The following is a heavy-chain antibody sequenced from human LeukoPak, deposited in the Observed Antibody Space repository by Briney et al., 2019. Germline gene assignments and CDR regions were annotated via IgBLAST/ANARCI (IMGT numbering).Heavy chain of an antibody. CDR1: GFTFSSSA. J-gene: IGHJ4*02. CDR2: ISGSGSGGST. CDR3: AKDLRTYDSSGQTFDY. Sequence: GGSLRLSCAASGFTFSSSAMSWVRQAPGKGLEWVSSISGSGSGGSTYYADSVKGRFTISRDNSKNTLYLQMNGLRAEDTAVYYCAKDLRTYDSSGQTFDYWGQGTLVTVSS. D-gene: IGHD3-22*01. V-gene: IGHV3-23*01.